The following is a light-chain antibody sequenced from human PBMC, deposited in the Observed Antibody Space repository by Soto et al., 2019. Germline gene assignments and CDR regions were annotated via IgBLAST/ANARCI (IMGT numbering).Light chain of an antibody. CDR2: AVS. J-gene: IGKJ4*01. CDR3: QQLKSYPQST. V-gene: IGKV1-9*01. Sequence: QLTQSPSFLSASVGDRVSITCRASQGISGYLAWYQQKPGKAPKLLIYAVSTLQSGVPSRFSGTESGTEFTLTISSLQPEDFATYYCQQLKSYPQSTFGGGTKVEIK. CDR1: QGISGY.